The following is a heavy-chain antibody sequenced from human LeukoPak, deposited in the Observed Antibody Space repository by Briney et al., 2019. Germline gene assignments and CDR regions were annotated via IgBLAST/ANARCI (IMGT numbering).Heavy chain of an antibody. CDR3: TRSLDRKMDV. D-gene: IGHD1-14*01. CDR2: IYYRSKWFN. V-gene: IGHV6-1*01. J-gene: IGHJ6*02. Sequence: SQTLSLTCAISGDTISSNSAVWYWFRQSPSRGLEWLGRIYYRSKWFNDYAVSVKSRVIFNPDTSKNQFSLHLSSVTPEDTAVYYCTRSLDRKMDVWGQGTTVTVSS. CDR1: GDTISSNSAV.